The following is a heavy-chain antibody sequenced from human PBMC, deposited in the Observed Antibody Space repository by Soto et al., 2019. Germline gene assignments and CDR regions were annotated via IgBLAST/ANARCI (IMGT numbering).Heavy chain of an antibody. J-gene: IGHJ5*02. CDR1: RFTFSTYA. CDR2: ISGSGGNT. Sequence: DVQLLESGGGLVQPGGSLRLSCAASRFTFSTYALTWVRQAPGKGLEWVSDISGSGGNTYYADSVKGRFTISRDNSKNTLYLQMNSLRAEDTAVYYCAKSAMVRGGGWFDPWGQGTLVTVSS. CDR3: AKSAMVRGGGWFDP. D-gene: IGHD3-10*01. V-gene: IGHV3-23*01.